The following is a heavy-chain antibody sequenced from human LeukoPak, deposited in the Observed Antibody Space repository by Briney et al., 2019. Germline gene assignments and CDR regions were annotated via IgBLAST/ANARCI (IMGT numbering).Heavy chain of an antibody. CDR1: GFTFSGYA. J-gene: IGHJ4*02. D-gene: IGHD5-24*01. CDR3: ARMGGGENNYPFDY. CDR2: ISSNGGST. Sequence: GGSLRLSCAASGFTFSGYAMHWVRQAPGKGLEYVSAISSNGGSTYYADSVKGRFTISRDNSKNTLYLQMSSLRAEDTAVYYCARMGGGENNYPFDYWGQGTLVTVSS. V-gene: IGHV3-64D*06.